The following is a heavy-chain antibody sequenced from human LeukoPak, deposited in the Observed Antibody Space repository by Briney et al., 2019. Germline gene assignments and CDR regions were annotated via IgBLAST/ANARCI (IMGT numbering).Heavy chain of an antibody. V-gene: IGHV4-39*01. J-gene: IGHJ4*02. CDR3: ARQAKYYDSSGYYKALDY. D-gene: IGHD3-22*01. CDR2: TYYSGST. Sequence: SETLSLTCTVSGGSISSSSYYWDWIRQPPGKGLEWIGSTYYSGSTYYNPSLKSRVTISVDTSKNQFSLKLTSVTAADTAIYYCARQAKYYDSSGYYKALDYWGQGTLVTVSS. CDR1: GGSISSSSYY.